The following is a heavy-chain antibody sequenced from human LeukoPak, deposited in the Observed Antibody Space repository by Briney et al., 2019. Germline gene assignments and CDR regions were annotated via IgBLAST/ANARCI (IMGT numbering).Heavy chain of an antibody. D-gene: IGHD6-6*01. CDR3: ARDIEYSSSSDGDY. CDR1: GFTFSSYE. J-gene: IGHJ4*02. CDR2: ISSSGSTI. Sequence: GGSLRLSCAASGFTFSSYEMNWVRQAPGKGLEWVSYISSSGSTIYYADSVEGRFTISRDNAKNSLYLQMNSLRAEDTAVYYCARDIEYSSSSDGDYWGQGTLVTVSS. V-gene: IGHV3-48*03.